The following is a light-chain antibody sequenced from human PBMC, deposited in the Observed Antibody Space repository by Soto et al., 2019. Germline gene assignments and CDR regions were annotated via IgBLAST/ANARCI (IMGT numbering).Light chain of an antibody. J-gene: IGKJ1*01. CDR1: QSISSW. Sequence: DIHKTQCPATLSESVSDRVTITCRASQSISSWLAWYQQKPGKAPKLLIYKASSLESGVPSRFSGSGSGTEFTLTISSLQPDDFATYYCQQYNSYWTFGQ. CDR3: QQYNSYWT. V-gene: IGKV1-5*03. CDR2: KAS.